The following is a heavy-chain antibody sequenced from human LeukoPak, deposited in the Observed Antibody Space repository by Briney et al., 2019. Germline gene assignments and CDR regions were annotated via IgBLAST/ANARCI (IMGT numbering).Heavy chain of an antibody. Sequence: ASVKVSCKASGYTFTGYYMHWVRQAPGQGLEWMGWINPNSGGTDYAQKFQGRVTMTRDTSISTAYMELSRLRSDDTAVYYYARDGGAYCGGDCYFADDYWGQGTLVTVSS. J-gene: IGHJ4*02. V-gene: IGHV1-2*02. CDR3: ARDGGAYCGGDCYFADDY. CDR1: GYTFTGYY. CDR2: INPNSGGT. D-gene: IGHD2-21*02.